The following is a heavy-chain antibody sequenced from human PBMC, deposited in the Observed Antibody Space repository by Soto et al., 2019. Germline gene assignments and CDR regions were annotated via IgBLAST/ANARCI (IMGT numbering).Heavy chain of an antibody. D-gene: IGHD3-22*01. Sequence: PSETLSLTCTVSGGSISSGGYYWSWIRQHPGTGLEWIGYIYYSGSTYYNPSLKSRVTISVDTSKNQFSLKLSSVTAADTAVYYCARTSTYYYDSSGSPGPNWFDPGGQGTLVTVSS. CDR2: IYYSGST. CDR1: GGSISSGGYY. J-gene: IGHJ5*02. CDR3: ARTSTYYYDSSGSPGPNWFDP. V-gene: IGHV4-31*03.